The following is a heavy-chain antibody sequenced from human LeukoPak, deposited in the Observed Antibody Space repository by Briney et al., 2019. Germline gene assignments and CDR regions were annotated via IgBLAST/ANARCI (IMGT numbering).Heavy chain of an antibody. D-gene: IGHD3-22*01. CDR2: IYNSGST. J-gene: IGHJ3*02. Sequence: SETLSLTCSVSGGSISSSSYYWGWIRQPPGKGLEWIGSIYNSGSTYYNPSLKSRVTISVDTSKNQFSLNLSSVTAADTAVYYCVRDTSPTYYYESSVYLAFDIWGQGTMVTVSS. CDR3: VRDTSPTYYYESSVYLAFDI. CDR1: GGSISSSSYY. V-gene: IGHV4-39*07.